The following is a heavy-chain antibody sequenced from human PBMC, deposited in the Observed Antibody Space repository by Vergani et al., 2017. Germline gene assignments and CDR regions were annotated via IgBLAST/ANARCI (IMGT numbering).Heavy chain of an antibody. CDR3: ARDPGMTGTTTTFDY. CDR1: GFTFSSYG. J-gene: IGHJ4*02. V-gene: IGHV3-33*01. Sequence: QVQLVESGGGVVQPGRSLRLSCAASGFTFSSYGMHWVRQAPGKGLEWVAVIWYDGSNKYYADSVKGRFTISRDNSKNTLYLQMNSLRAEDTAVYYCARDPGMTGTTTTFDYWGQGTLVTVSS. CDR2: IWYDGSNK. D-gene: IGHD1-7*01.